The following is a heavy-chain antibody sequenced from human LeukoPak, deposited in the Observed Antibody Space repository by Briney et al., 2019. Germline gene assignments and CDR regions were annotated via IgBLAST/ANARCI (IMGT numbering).Heavy chain of an antibody. J-gene: IGHJ4*02. D-gene: IGHD1-26*01. CDR3: ARGSGSYYSDY. V-gene: IGHV4-4*02. CDR2: IYHSGST. CDR1: GGSISSSNW. Sequence: SETLSLTCAVSGGSISSSNWWSWVRQPPGKGLEWIGEIYHSGSTNYNPSLKSRDTISVDKSKNQFSLKLSSVTAADTAVYYCARGSGSYYSDYWGQGTLVTVSS.